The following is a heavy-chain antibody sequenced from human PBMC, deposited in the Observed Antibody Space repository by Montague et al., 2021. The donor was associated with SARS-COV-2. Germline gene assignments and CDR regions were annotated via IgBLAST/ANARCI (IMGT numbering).Heavy chain of an antibody. CDR2: IYTSGST. J-gene: IGHJ6*02. CDR1: GGSISSGSYY. V-gene: IGHV4-61*02. CDR3: ASAGVGTMVRGVIPSYYYSGMDV. D-gene: IGHD3-10*01. Sequence: TLSLTCTVSGGSISSGSYYWGWIRQPPGKGLEWIGRIYTSGSTNYNPSLKSRVTISVDTSKNQFSLKLSSVTAADTAVYYCASAGVGTMVRGVIPSYYYSGMDVWGQGTTVTVSS.